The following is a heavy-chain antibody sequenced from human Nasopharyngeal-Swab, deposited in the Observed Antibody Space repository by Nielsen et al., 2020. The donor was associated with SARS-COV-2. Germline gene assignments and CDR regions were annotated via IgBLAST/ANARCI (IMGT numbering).Heavy chain of an antibody. V-gene: IGHV3-30*18. J-gene: IGHJ4*02. Sequence: GSLRLSCAASGFTFSSYGMHWVRQAPGKGLEWVAVISYDGSNKYYADSVKGRFTIPRDNSENTLYLQMNSLRAEDTAVYYCAKDRITMIVVVPDYWGQGTLVTVSS. CDR1: GFTFSSYG. CDR2: ISYDGSNK. D-gene: IGHD3-22*01. CDR3: AKDRITMIVVVPDY.